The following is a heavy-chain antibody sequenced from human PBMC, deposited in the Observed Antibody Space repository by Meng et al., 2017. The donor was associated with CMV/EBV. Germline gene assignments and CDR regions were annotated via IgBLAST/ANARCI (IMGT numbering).Heavy chain of an antibody. J-gene: IGHJ4*02. V-gene: IGHV4-30-4*08. Sequence: QPQHSGPGLVKPSQPLSPTCTVSGGSIRRGDYYWSWIRQPPRKGLEWIGYIYYSGSTYYTPSLKSRVTISVDTSKNQFSLKLSSVTAADAAVYYCARVTSRVAGAFDYWGQGTLVTVSS. D-gene: IGHD1-14*01. CDR3: ARVTSRVAGAFDY. CDR2: IYYSGST. CDR1: GGSIRRGDYY.